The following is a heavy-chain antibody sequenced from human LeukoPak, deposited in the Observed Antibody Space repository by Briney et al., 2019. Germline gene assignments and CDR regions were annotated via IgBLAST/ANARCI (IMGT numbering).Heavy chain of an antibody. Sequence: RGSLRLSCAASGFTFSSYSMNWVRQAPGKGLEWVSAISGSGGSTYYADSVKGRFTISRDNSKNTLYLQMNSLRAEDTAVYYCAKDTYYDSSGYSIWGQGTLVTVSS. J-gene: IGHJ4*02. CDR1: GFTFSSYS. CDR2: ISGSGGST. V-gene: IGHV3-23*01. D-gene: IGHD3-22*01. CDR3: AKDTYYDSSGYSI.